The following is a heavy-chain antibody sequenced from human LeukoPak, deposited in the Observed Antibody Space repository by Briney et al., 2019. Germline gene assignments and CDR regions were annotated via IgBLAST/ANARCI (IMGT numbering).Heavy chain of an antibody. CDR2: ISDSSTYT. Sequence: GGSLRLSCAASGFSFSDYYMSWIRQAPGKGLEWVSYISDSSTYTNYADSVKGRFTISRDDAKNSLYLQMNSLRVEDTAVYYCARVMYYYDTSGYLAYWGQGTLVTVSS. J-gene: IGHJ4*02. CDR1: GFSFSDYY. V-gene: IGHV3-11*06. D-gene: IGHD3-22*01. CDR3: ARVMYYYDTSGYLAY.